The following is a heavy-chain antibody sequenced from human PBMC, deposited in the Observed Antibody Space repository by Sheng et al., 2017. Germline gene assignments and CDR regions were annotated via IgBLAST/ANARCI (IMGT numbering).Heavy chain of an antibody. CDR1: GYTFTAYY. Sequence: QVQLVQSGAEVKKPGASVKVSCKASGYTFTAYYIHWLRQAPGQGLEWLGWIDPNNGATKYAQKFQGGVTLTRDTSINTAYVELRSLTSDDAAVYYCARDPSTHYYYDYWGQGTLLTVS. CDR3: ARDPSTHYYYDY. CDR2: IDPNNGAT. V-gene: IGHV1-2*02. D-gene: IGHD3-16*01. J-gene: IGHJ4*02.